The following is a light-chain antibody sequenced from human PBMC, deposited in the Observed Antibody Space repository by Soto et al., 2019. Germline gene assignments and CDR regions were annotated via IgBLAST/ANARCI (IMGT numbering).Light chain of an antibody. CDR2: EVT. V-gene: IGLV2-14*01. CDR3: SSYTTSRDLNWV. J-gene: IGLJ3*02. Sequence: QSALTQPASVSGSPGQSITISCTGTSSDIGGHQYVSWYQQHPGKAPKLMIYEVTNRPSGVSHRFSGSKSGNTASLTISGLQAEDEADYYCSSYTTSRDLNWVFGAGTQLTVL. CDR1: SSDIGGHQY.